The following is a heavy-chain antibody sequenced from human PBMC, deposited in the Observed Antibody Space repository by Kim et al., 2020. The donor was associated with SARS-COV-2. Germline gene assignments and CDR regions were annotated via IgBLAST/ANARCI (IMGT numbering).Heavy chain of an antibody. D-gene: IGHD6-13*01. Sequence: GGSLRLSCAASGFTFSSYAMSWVRQAPGKGLEWVSAISGSGGSTYYADSVKGRFTISRDNSKNTLYLQMNSLRAEDTAVYYCAKYLPNQWGVLLAAAGDTIFDYWGQGTLVTVSS. CDR1: GFTFSSYA. CDR3: AKYLPNQWGVLLAAAGDTIFDY. V-gene: IGHV3-23*01. CDR2: ISGSGGST. J-gene: IGHJ4*02.